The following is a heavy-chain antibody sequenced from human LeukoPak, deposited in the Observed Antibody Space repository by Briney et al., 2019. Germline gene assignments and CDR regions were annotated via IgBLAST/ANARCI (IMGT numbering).Heavy chain of an antibody. CDR2: ISSSGSTI. V-gene: IGHV3-48*04. J-gene: IGHJ4*02. CDR1: GFTFSSYG. CDR3: ARDPLAYCGGDCYFFFDY. Sequence: TGGSLRLSCAASGFTFSSYGMHWVRQAPGKGLEWVSYISSSGSTIYYADSVKGRFTISRDNAKNSLYLQMNSLRAEDTAVYYCARDPLAYCGGDCYFFFDYWGQGTLVTVSS. D-gene: IGHD2-21*02.